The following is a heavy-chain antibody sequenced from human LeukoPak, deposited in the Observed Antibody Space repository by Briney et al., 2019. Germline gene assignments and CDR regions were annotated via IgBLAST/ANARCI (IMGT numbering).Heavy chain of an antibody. Sequence: GGSLRLSCAASGFTVGSGRRMSWVRQAPGEGLEWISTIYSDDATNYGDSVKSRFTISRDNSRNTLDLQMNSLRVEDTAVYYCVRERFNNDYEAWGQGILVTVSS. V-gene: IGHV3-53*01. D-gene: IGHD3-22*01. J-gene: IGHJ5*02. CDR3: VRERFNNDYEA. CDR1: GFTVGSGR. CDR2: IYSDDAT.